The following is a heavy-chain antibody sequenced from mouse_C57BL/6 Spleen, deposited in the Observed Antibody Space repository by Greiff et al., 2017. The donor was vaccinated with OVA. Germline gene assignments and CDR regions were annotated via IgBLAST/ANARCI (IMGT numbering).Heavy chain of an antibody. J-gene: IGHJ2*01. Sequence: EVKLVESGAELVRPGASVKLSCTASGFNIKDDYMHWVKQRPEQGLEWIGWIDPENGDTEYASKFQGKATITADTSSNTAYLQLSSLTSEDTAVYYCTRRGGTVFDYWGQGTTLTVSS. V-gene: IGHV14-4*01. D-gene: IGHD3-3*01. CDR2: IDPENGDT. CDR3: TRRGGTVFDY. CDR1: GFNIKDDY.